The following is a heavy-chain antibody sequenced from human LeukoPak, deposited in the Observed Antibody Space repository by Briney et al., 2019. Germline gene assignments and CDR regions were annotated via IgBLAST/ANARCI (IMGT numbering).Heavy chain of an antibody. V-gene: IGHV3-48*03. J-gene: IGHJ5*02. CDR1: GFTFSSYE. CDR2: VTGSGGPT. D-gene: IGHD1-26*01. Sequence: PAGSLRLSCAASGFTFSSYEMNWVRQAAGKGLEWVSYVTGSGGPTYYADSVKGRFTISRDNAKNSLYLQMNSLRAEDTAVYYCAREGGSKNWFDPWGQGTLVTVPS. CDR3: AREGGSKNWFDP.